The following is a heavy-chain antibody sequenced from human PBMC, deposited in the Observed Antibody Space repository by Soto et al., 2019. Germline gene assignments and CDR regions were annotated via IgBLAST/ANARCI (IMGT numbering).Heavy chain of an antibody. V-gene: IGHV3-53*02. CDR1: GFSVSNIY. CDR2: IHAGGST. D-gene: IGHD6-19*01. J-gene: IGHJ5*02. Sequence: EVQLVETGGGLIQPGGSLRLSCAASGFSVSNIYMSWVRQAPGKGLEWVSIIHAGGSTYYADSVKGRFTISRDNSKNTVYLQMNGLRDEDTAMYYCASLAVAEGFDPWGQGTLVTVSS. CDR3: ASLAVAEGFDP.